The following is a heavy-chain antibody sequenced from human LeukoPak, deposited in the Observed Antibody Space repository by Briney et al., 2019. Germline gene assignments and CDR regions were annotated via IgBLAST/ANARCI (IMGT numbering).Heavy chain of an antibody. CDR1: GGSISSYY. V-gene: IGHV4-59*01. D-gene: IGHD3-9*01. CDR2: IYYSGST. Sequence: PSETLSLTCTVSGGSISSYYWSWSRQPPGKGLEWIGYIYYSGSTNYNPSLESRVTISVDTSKNQFSLKLSSVTAADTAVHYCARDAYDILTGYYNVYWGQGTLVTVSS. J-gene: IGHJ4*02. CDR3: ARDAYDILTGYYNVY.